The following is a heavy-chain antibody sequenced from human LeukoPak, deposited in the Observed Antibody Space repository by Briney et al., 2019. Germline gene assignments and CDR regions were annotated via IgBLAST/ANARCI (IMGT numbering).Heavy chain of an antibody. J-gene: IGHJ4*02. CDR1: GFTFSNYW. D-gene: IGHD3-10*01. V-gene: IGHV3-74*01. CDR2: INSDGSST. Sequence: PGGSLRLSCAASGFTFSNYWMHWVRQAPGKGPVWVSRINSDGSSTTYADSVRGRFTISRDNAKNPLYLQMNTLRAEDTAVYYCARDYYGSDWGQGTLVTVSS. CDR3: ARDYYGSD.